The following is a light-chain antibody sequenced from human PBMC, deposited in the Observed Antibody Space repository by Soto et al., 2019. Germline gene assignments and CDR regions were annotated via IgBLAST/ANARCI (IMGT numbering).Light chain of an antibody. J-gene: IGLJ1*01. CDR2: SVT. V-gene: IGLV2-11*01. CDR3: FSYTSSATSV. Sequence: QSVLIQPPSVSGSPGQSVTISCTGTSSDVGTYDYVSWFQHHPGTVPKPMIYSVTSRPSGVPDRFSDSKSGNPASMTISGLQPGDGADYFCFSYTSSATSVLGTGTKGAVL. CDR1: SSDVGTYDY.